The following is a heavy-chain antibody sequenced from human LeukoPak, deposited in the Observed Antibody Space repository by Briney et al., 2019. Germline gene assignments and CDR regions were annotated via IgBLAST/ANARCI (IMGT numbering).Heavy chain of an antibody. D-gene: IGHD1-26*01. J-gene: IGHJ4*02. Sequence: PSETLSLTCTVSGVSVTIAPYYWSWIRQPPGKGLEWIGHIYNSGSPNYKSSLKSRVTMSMDTSKNQLSLKLNSVTAADTAIYYCARDLYRPFYFDYWGQGILVTVSS. CDR2: IYNSGSP. V-gene: IGHV4-61*01. CDR3: ARDLYRPFYFDY. CDR1: GVSVTIAPYY.